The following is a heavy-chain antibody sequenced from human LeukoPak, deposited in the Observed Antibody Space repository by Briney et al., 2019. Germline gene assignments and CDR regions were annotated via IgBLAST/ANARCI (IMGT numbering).Heavy chain of an antibody. CDR2: IYPGDSDT. D-gene: IGHD5-12*01. Sequence: GESLKISCKGSGYSFTSYWIGWVRQMPGKGLEWMGIIYPGDSDTRYSPSFQGQVTISADKSISTAYLQWTSLKASDTAMYYCARHGHIVATSHYYYYGMDVWGQGTTVTVSS. V-gene: IGHV5-51*01. J-gene: IGHJ6*02. CDR3: ARHGHIVATSHYYYYGMDV. CDR1: GYSFTSYW.